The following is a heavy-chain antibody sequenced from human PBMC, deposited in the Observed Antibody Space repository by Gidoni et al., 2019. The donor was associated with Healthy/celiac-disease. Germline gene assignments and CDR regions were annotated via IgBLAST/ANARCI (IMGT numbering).Heavy chain of an antibody. Sequence: QVQLVESGGGVVQPGWSLRLSCAPSGFSFSRYGWHWVRQAPGKGLEWVAVIWYDGSNKYYADSVKGRFTISRDNSKNTLYLQMNSLRAEDTAVYYCARDGKRYCISTSCQELVYWGQGTLVTVSS. CDR1: GFSFSRYG. D-gene: IGHD2-2*01. J-gene: IGHJ4*02. CDR2: IWYDGSNK. CDR3: ARDGKRYCISTSCQELVY. V-gene: IGHV3-33*01.